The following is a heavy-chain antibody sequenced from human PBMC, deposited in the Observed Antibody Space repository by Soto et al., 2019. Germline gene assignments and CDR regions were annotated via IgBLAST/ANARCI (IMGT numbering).Heavy chain of an antibody. CDR3: VRGGGGGLFDP. CDR1: GFTFFDSY. J-gene: IGHJ5*02. CDR2: ISPGSRYP. D-gene: IGHD2-15*01. Sequence: WGSLRLSCAGSGFTFFDSYMSLSGQAPWKGLEWLSYISPGSRYPAYADSVKGRFTISRDNAKRSLYLQMMSLTAEDTAIYYCVRGGGGGLFDPWGQGTMVTVSS. V-gene: IGHV3-11*06.